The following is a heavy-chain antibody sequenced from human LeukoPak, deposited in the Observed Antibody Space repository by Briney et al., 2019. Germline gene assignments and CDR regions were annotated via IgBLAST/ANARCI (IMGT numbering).Heavy chain of an antibody. CDR3: ARQANYYDSSGYYSDH. Sequence: ASVKVSCKASGYTFTSYGISWVRQAPGQGLEWMGWISAYNGNTNYAQKLQGRVTMTTDTSTSTAYMELRSLRSDDTAVYYCARQANYYDSSGYYSDHWGQGTLVTVSS. CDR2: ISAYNGNT. D-gene: IGHD3-22*01. J-gene: IGHJ4*02. CDR1: GYTFTSYG. V-gene: IGHV1-18*01.